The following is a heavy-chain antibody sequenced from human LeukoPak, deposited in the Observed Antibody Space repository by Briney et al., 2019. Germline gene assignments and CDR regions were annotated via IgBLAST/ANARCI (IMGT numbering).Heavy chain of an antibody. CDR2: ISGDGRNI. CDR1: GFTFSSYW. V-gene: IGHV3-74*01. CDR3: AKKYEALDV. Sequence: GGSLRLSCVASGFTFSSYWMHWVRQDPRKGLVWVSRISGDGRNINYADSVRGRFTISRDNAKNTLYLQMNSLRTEDTAIYYCAKKYEALDVWGQGTMVTVS. J-gene: IGHJ3*01.